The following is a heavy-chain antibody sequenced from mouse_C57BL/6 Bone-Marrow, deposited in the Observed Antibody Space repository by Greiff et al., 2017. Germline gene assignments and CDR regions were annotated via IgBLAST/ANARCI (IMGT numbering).Heavy chain of an antibody. J-gene: IGHJ1*03. Sequence: LVESGAELARPGASVKLSCKASGYTFTSYGISWVKQRTGQGLEWIGEIYPRSGNTYYNEKFKGKATLTADKSSSTAYMELRSLTSEDSAVYFCARYYGSRDWYFDVWGTGTTVTVSS. CDR1: GYTFTSYG. CDR3: ARYYGSRDWYFDV. D-gene: IGHD1-1*01. CDR2: IYPRSGNT. V-gene: IGHV1-81*01.